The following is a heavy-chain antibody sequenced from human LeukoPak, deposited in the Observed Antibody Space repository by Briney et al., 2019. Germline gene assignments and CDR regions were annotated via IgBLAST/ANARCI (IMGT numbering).Heavy chain of an antibody. V-gene: IGHV1-69*01. CDR3: ARDSYCSSTSCYYGMDV. CDR2: IIPIFGTA. J-gene: IGHJ6*02. CDR1: GGTFSSYA. Sequence: GASVKVSCKASGGTFSSYAISWVRQAPGQGLEWMGGIIPIFGTATYAQKFQGRVTITADESTSTAYMELSSLRSEDTAVYYCARDSYCSSTSCYYGMDVWGQGTTVTVSS. D-gene: IGHD2-2*01.